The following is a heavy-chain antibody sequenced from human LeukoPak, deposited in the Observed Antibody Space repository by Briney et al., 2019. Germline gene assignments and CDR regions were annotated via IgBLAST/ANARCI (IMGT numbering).Heavy chain of an antibody. J-gene: IGHJ4*02. CDR1: GYTFTGYY. CDR3: ARDLRGPWEHLDD. Sequence: ASVKVFCKASGYTFTGYYMHWVRQAPGQGLEWMGWINPNSGGTNYAQKFQGRVTMTRDTSISTAYMELSRLRSDDTAVYYCARDLRGPWEHLDDWGQGTLVTVSS. CDR2: INPNSGGT. D-gene: IGHD1-26*01. V-gene: IGHV1-2*02.